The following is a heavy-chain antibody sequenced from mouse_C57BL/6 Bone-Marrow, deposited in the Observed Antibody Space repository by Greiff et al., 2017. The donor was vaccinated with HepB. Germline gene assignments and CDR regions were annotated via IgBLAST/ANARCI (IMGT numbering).Heavy chain of an antibody. CDR3: ARLEEDSNYDSAMDY. CDR2: IYPRSGNT. J-gene: IGHJ4*01. V-gene: IGHV1-81*01. Sequence: VQGVESGAELARPGASVKLSCKASGYTFTSYGISWVKQRTGQGLEWIGEIYPRSGNTYYNEKFKGKATLTADKSSSTAYMELRSLTSEDSAVYFCARLEEDSNYDSAMDYWGQGTSVTVSS. CDR1: GYTFTSYG. D-gene: IGHD2-5*01.